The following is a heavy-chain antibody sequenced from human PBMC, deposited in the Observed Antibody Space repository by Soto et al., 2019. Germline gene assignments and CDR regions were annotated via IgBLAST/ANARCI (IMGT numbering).Heavy chain of an antibody. CDR1: GYTFSSYH. J-gene: IGHJ4*01. CDR2: INTSGGST. V-gene: IGHV1-46*01. CDR3: ARAAYYYDSSAYYHPDY. D-gene: IGHD3-22*01. Sequence: ASVKVSCKASGYTFSSYHMHWVRQAPGQGLEWMGMINTSGGSTTYAQKFQGRVAMTRDTSASTVYMDLSSLRSEDTAVYYCARAAYYYDSSAYYHPDYWG.